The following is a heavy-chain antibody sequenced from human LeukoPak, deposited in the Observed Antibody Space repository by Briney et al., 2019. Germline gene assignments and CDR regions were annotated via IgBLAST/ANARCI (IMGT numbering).Heavy chain of an antibody. CDR2: ICSSGSTK. J-gene: IGHJ3*02. Sequence: PGGSLRLSCAASGVTLRSYEMNCVRQAPGKGLGRVSYICSSGSTKRYADSVKGRFTISRDNAKNSLHLEMNSLRVEHTLVYYCARENTEDAFDIWGQGTMVTVSS. V-gene: IGHV3-48*03. CDR3: ARENTEDAFDI. CDR1: GVTLRSYE. D-gene: IGHD1/OR15-1a*01.